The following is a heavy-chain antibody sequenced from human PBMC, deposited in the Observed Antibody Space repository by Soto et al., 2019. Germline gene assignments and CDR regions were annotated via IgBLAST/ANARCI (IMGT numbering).Heavy chain of an antibody. J-gene: IGHJ4*02. D-gene: IGHD1-26*01. Sequence: SISSYYWSWIRQPPGKGLEWIGYIYYSGSTNYNPSLKSRVTISVDTSKNQFSLKLSSVTAADTAVYYCARAVVGATIDYWGQGTLVTVSS. CDR2: IYYSGST. V-gene: IGHV4-59*01. CDR1: SISSYY. CDR3: ARAVVGATIDY.